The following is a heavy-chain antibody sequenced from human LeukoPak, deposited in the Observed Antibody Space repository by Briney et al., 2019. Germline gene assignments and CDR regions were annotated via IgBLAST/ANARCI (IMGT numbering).Heavy chain of an antibody. Sequence: KSGESLEISCKGSGYSFTSYWIAWVRQMPGKGLEWMGIIYPGDSDSRYSPSFQGQVTISADKSISTAYLQWSSLKASDTAMYYCARRLIAVAGTTFDYWGQGTLVTVSS. D-gene: IGHD6-19*01. J-gene: IGHJ4*02. CDR2: IYPGDSDS. V-gene: IGHV5-51*01. CDR1: GYSFTSYW. CDR3: ARRLIAVAGTTFDY.